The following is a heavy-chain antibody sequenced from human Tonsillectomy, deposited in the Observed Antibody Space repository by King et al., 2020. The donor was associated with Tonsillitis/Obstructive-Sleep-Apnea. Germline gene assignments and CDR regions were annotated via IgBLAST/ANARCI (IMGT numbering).Heavy chain of an antibody. CDR3: AGGPITGTYRSYYYYYMDV. J-gene: IGHJ6*03. V-gene: IGHV1-18*01. Sequence: VQLVQSGAEVKKPGASVKVSCKASGFTFTTYGISWVRQAPGQGLEWMGWISVYNGKTNYAQNVQGRVTMTTDTSTNTAYMELRSLRSDDTAVYYCAGGPITGTYRSYYYYYMDVWGEGTTVTVSS. CDR1: GFTFTTYG. D-gene: IGHD1/OR15-1a*01. CDR2: ISVYNGKT.